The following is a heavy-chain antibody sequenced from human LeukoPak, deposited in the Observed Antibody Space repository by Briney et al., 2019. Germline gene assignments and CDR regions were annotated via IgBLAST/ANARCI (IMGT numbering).Heavy chain of an antibody. CDR3: AKIWTGTSDSFDY. CDR2: ISSSGSTI. D-gene: IGHD1-1*01. J-gene: IGHJ4*02. CDR1: GFTVSSNY. V-gene: IGHV3-11*01. Sequence: PGGSLRLSCAASGFTVSSNYMSWVRQAPGKGLEWVSYISSSGSTIYYADSVKGRFTISRDNSKNTLYLQMNSLRAEDTAVYYCAKIWTGTSDSFDYWGQGTLVTVSS.